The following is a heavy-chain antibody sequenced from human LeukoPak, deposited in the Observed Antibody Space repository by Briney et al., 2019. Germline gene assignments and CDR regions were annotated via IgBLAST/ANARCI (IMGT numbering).Heavy chain of an antibody. CDR3: ARGSIVVVPAAPYYYYYGMDV. CDR1: GGSISSGGYY. CDR2: IYYSGST. D-gene: IGHD2-2*01. J-gene: IGHJ6*02. V-gene: IGHV4-31*03. Sequence: PSQTLSLTCTVSGGSISSGGYYWSWIRQHPGKGLEWIGYIYYSGSTYYNPSPKSRVTISVDTSKNQFSLKLSSVTAADTAVYYCARGSIVVVPAAPYYYYYGMDVWGQGTTVTVSS.